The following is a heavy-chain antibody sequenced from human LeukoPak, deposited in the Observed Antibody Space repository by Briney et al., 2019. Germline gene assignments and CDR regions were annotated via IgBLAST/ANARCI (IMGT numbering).Heavy chain of an antibody. D-gene: IGHD3-3*01. J-gene: IGHJ4*02. CDR2: INHSGST. CDR1: GGSFSGYY. CDR3: ARGGDFWSGGRKYGY. V-gene: IGHV4-34*01. Sequence: PSETLSLTCAVYGGSFSGYYWSWIRQPPGKGLEWIGEINHSGSTNYNPSLKSRVTISVDTSKNQFSLKLSAVTAADTAVYYCARGGDFWSGGRKYGYWGQGALLSVSS.